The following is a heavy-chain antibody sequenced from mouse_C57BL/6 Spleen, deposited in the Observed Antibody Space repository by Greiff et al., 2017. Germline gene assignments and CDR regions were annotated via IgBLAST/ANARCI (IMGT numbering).Heavy chain of an antibody. Sequence: ESGPGLVKPSQSLSLTCSVTGYSITSGYYWNWFRQFPAKKLEWMGYISYDGSNNYNPSIKDLISITLVTSESQFFLKLNSVTSEDTATYYCAREATVVADYFDYWGQGTTLTVSS. V-gene: IGHV3-6*01. CDR2: ISYDGSN. D-gene: IGHD1-1*01. CDR3: AREATVVADYFDY. J-gene: IGHJ2*01. CDR1: GYSITSGYY.